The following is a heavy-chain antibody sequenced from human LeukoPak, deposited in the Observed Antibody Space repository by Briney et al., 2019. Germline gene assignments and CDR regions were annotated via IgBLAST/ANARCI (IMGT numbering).Heavy chain of an antibody. CDR2: IYYSGST. J-gene: IGHJ2*01. V-gene: IGHV4-59*01. CDR1: GGSISSYY. CDR3: ARAKRGYTYASQKSNWYLDL. D-gene: IGHD5-18*01. Sequence: SETLSLTCTVSGGSISSYYWTWIRQPPGKGLGWIGHIYYSGSTNYNPSLKSPVTISIETSKNQFSLRMSSVTAADTAVYYCARAKRGYTYASQKSNWYLDLWGRGTLVTVSS.